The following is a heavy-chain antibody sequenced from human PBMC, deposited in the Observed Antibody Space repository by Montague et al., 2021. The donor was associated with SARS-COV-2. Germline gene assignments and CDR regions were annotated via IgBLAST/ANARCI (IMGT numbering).Heavy chain of an antibody. CDR2: SNHRGST. CDR1: GGSFSNYY. V-gene: IGHV4-34*01. D-gene: IGHD3-22*01. J-gene: IGHJ4*02. Sequence: SETLSLTCAVYGGSFSNYYWSWIRQPPGKGLEWIGDSNHRGSTNYNPSFKSRVTISVDTSKNQFSLKLSSVTAADTAVYYRARGILSMNMAVVVLLGEIYHFDSWGQGALVAVSS. CDR3: ARGILSMNMAVVVLLGEIYHFDS.